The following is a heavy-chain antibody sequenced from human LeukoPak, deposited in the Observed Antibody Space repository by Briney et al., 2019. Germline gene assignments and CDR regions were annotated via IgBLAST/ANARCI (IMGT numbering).Heavy chain of an antibody. CDR1: AYSISSGNF. Sequence: SETLSLTCTVSAYSISSGNFWGWFRQPPGKGPQWCRSIIHSGSVYYNTSLHSRVTTSVDTSTNRYSLQLPTLTAAATALYYCARVVASTFIDSWGQGTLVTVSS. J-gene: IGHJ4*02. V-gene: IGHV4-38-2*02. CDR3: ARVVASTFIDS. D-gene: IGHD2-15*01. CDR2: IIHSGSV.